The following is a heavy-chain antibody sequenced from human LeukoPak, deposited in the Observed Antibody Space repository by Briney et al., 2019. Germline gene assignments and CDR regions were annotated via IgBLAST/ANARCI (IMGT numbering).Heavy chain of an antibody. D-gene: IGHD3-3*01. CDR3: ARSDFWSGTTSDY. J-gene: IGHJ4*02. Sequence: ASVKVSCKASGYTFTGYYMHWVRQAPGQGLEWMGWINPNSGGTNYAQKFQGRVTMTRDTSISTAYMELSRLRSDDTAVYYCARSDFWSGTTSDYWGQGTLVTVSS. CDR2: INPNSGGT. CDR1: GYTFTGYY. V-gene: IGHV1-2*02.